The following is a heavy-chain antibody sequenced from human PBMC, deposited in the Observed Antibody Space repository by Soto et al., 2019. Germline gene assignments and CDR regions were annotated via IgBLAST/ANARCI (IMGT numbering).Heavy chain of an antibody. D-gene: IGHD3-3*01. J-gene: IGHJ6*02. CDR2: IVVGSGNT. V-gene: IGHV1-58*01. Sequence: SVKVSCKASGFTFTSSAVQWVRQARGQRLEWIGWIVVGSGNTNYAQKFQKRVTITRDMSTSTAYMELSSLRSEDTAVYYCANGYDFWSGFKNYGMDVWGQGTTVPVSS. CDR3: ANGYDFWSGFKNYGMDV. CDR1: GFTFTSSA.